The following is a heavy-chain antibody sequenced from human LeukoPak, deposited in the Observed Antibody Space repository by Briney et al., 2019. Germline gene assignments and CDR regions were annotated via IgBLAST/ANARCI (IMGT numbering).Heavy chain of an antibody. CDR1: GFTFSSYG. V-gene: IGHV3-30*18. Sequence: GGSLRLSCAASGFTFSSYGMHWVRQAPGKGLEWVAVISYDGSNKYYADSVKGRFTISRDNSKNTLYLQMNSLRAEDTAVYYCAKDHYCSGGSCLDYWGQGTLVTVSS. CDR3: AKDHYCSGGSCLDY. J-gene: IGHJ4*02. D-gene: IGHD2-15*01. CDR2: ISYDGSNK.